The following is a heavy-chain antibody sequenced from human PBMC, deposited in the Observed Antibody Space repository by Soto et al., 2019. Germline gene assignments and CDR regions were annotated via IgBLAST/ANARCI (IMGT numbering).Heavy chain of an antibody. J-gene: IGHJ4*02. CDR1: GCSIRSTTYY. D-gene: IGHD2-8*02. Sequence: PSETLSLTCTFSGCSIRSTTYYWGWIRQPPGTGLEWIGEINHSGSTNYNPSLKSRVTISVDTSKNQFSLKLTSVTAADTAVYYCARDKITGLFDYWGQGTLVTVSS. CDR2: INHSGST. CDR3: ARDKITGLFDY. V-gene: IGHV4-39*07.